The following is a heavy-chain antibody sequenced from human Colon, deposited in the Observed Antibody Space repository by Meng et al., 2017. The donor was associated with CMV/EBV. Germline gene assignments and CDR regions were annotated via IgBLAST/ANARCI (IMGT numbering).Heavy chain of an antibody. V-gene: IGHV1-46*01. CDR1: GYTLTASY. CDR2: MHYSSGNT. Sequence: ASEKVSCKSSGYTLTASYFHWVRQAPGQGLEWLGIMHYSSGNTAHTQKLQGRISMTRDTSTSTVYIELTSLRSDDTALYYCARDTDIWGQGTLVTVSS. CDR3: ARDTDI. J-gene: IGHJ4*02. D-gene: IGHD4-11*01.